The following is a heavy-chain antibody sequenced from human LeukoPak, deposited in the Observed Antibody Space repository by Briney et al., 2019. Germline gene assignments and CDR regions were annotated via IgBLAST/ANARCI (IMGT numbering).Heavy chain of an antibody. CDR1: GFTFDDYA. J-gene: IGHJ1*01. V-gene: IGHV3-9*03. CDR2: ISWNSGSI. CDR3: AKGQQLVRDGYFQH. Sequence: ALRLSCAASGFTFDDYAMHWVRQAPGKGLEWVSGISWNSGSIGYADSVKGRFTISRDNAKNSLYLQMNSLRAEDMALYYCAKGQQLVRDGYFQHWGQGTLVTVSS. D-gene: IGHD6-13*01.